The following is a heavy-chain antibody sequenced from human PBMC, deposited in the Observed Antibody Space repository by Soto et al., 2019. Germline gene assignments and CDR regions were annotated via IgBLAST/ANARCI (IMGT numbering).Heavy chain of an antibody. D-gene: IGHD6-19*01. CDR2: IWYDGGEK. CDR3: ARDARIAVAYGMDV. V-gene: IGHV3-33*01. CDR1: GFTFNTFG. J-gene: IGHJ6*02. Sequence: QVQLVESGGGVVQPGRSLRLSCAASGFTFNTFGMHWVRQAPGKGLEWVAVIWYDGGEKHYAASVKGRFTISRDNSKNTLFLQMNGLRAEDTAVYYCARDARIAVAYGMDVWGQGTTVTVSS.